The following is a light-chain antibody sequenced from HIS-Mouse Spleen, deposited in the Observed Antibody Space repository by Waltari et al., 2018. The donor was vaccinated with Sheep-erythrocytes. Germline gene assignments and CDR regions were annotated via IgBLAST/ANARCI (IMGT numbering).Light chain of an antibody. J-gene: IGKJ1*01. V-gene: IGKV3-20*01. CDR3: QQYGSSPWT. CDR1: QSVSSSH. Sequence: EIVLTTSPGTLSLSSGERATLSCRASQSVSSSHLAWYQQKPGQAPRLLIYGTSSRATGIPDRFSGSGSGTDFTLTISILEPEDFAVYYCQQYGSSPWTFGQGTKVEIK. CDR2: GTS.